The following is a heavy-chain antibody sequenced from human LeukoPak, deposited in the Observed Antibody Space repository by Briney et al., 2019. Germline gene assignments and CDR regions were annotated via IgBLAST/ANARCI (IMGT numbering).Heavy chain of an antibody. CDR1: GGSISNDGHH. Sequence: SETLSLTCTVSGGSISNDGHHWSWIRQPPGKGLEWIGYIYHSGSTYYNPSLRRRVTMSVDTSKVQFSLKLSSVTAADTAVYYCARQYGSGGLSYFDYWGQGTLVTVSS. V-gene: IGHV4-30-4*01. J-gene: IGHJ4*02. CDR2: IYHSGST. D-gene: IGHD3-10*01. CDR3: ARQYGSGGLSYFDY.